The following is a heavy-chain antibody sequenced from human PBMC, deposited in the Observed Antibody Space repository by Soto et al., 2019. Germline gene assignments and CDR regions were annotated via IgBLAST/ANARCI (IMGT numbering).Heavy chain of an antibody. Sequence: GGSLRLSCAASGFTSSSYAMHWVRQAPGKGLEWVAVISYDGSNKYCADSVKGRFTISRDNSKNTLYLQMNSLRAEDTAVYYCARDRGYDFWSGLPIPRLWDSYGMDVWGQGTTVTVSS. V-gene: IGHV3-30-3*01. J-gene: IGHJ6*02. CDR1: GFTSSSYA. CDR3: ARDRGYDFWSGLPIPRLWDSYGMDV. CDR2: ISYDGSNK. D-gene: IGHD3-3*01.